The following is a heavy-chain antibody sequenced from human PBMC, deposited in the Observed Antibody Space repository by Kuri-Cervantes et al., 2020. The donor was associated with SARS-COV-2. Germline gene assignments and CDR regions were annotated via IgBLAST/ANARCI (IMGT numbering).Heavy chain of an antibody. CDR2: IWYDGSNT. J-gene: IGHJ4*02. CDR1: GFTFSSYA. V-gene: IGHV3-33*01. Sequence: GGSLRLSCAASGFTFSSYAMHWIRQAPGKGLEWVAVIWYDGSNTYYADSVEGRFTISRDNSKNTLYLQMNNLRAEDTAVYYCARGIRDSDYWGQATLATVSS. CDR3: ARGIRDSDY.